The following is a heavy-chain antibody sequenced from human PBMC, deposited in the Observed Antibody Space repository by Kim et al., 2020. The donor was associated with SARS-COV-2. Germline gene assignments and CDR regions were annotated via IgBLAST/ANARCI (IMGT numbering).Heavy chain of an antibody. Sequence: NHAQRFTGQVTITADEATSAADMELSRLRSEDTAVYYCARVVQGVGAFDYWGQGTLVTVSS. D-gene: IGHD3-10*01. CDR3: ARVVQGVGAFDY. V-gene: IGHV1-69*01. J-gene: IGHJ4*02.